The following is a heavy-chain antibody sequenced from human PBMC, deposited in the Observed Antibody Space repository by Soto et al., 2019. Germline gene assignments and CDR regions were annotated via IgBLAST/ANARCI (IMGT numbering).Heavy chain of an antibody. CDR1: GDSIRSYY. CDR3: ARDRAYYESSGLYFDY. V-gene: IGHV4-59*01. D-gene: IGHD3-22*01. J-gene: IGHJ4*02. Sequence: LSLTCTVSGDSIRSYYCSWIRQPPGKGLDWIGDIYDSGSTNYNPSLKSRVTISVDTSKSQFSLKLSSVTAADTAVYYCARDRAYYESSGLYFDYWGQGTLVTVSS. CDR2: IYDSGST.